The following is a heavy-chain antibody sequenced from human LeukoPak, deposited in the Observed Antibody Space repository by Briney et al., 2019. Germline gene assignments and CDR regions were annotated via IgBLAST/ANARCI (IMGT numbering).Heavy chain of an antibody. CDR3: ARVGDYYDSSGFDY. J-gene: IGHJ4*02. V-gene: IGHV1-2*02. D-gene: IGHD3-22*01. Sequence: ASVKVSCKASGYTFTGYYMHWVRQAPGQGLEWMGWINPNSGGTNYAQKFQGRGTITADKSTSTAYLELSSLRSEDTAVYYCARVGDYYDSSGFDYWGQGTLVTVSS. CDR2: INPNSGGT. CDR1: GYTFTGYY.